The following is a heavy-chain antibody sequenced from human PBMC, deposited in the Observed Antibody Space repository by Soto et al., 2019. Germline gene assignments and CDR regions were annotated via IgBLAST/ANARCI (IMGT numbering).Heavy chain of an antibody. J-gene: IGHJ4*01. CDR2: IYYSGST. CDR1: GGSISRYY. CDR3: GTPPRGNYRYHPYLDY. Sequence: SETLSLTGTVCGGSISRYYWSWIRQPPGKGLEWIVYIYYSGSTNYKRSLKSRVTISGDTSKNHFSLKLSSVTAADPAVDYCGTPPRGNYRYHPYLDYWGHGTLVTVS. D-gene: IGHD3-16*02. V-gene: IGHV4-59*01.